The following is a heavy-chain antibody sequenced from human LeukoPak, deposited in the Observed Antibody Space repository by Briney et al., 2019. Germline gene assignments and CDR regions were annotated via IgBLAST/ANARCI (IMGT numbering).Heavy chain of an antibody. V-gene: IGHV1-46*01. D-gene: IGHD5-18*01. Sequence: GASVKVSCKASGHIFISYYIHWVRQAPGQGLEWMGIINPSGDSTTYAQKFQGKVTITRHTSTSTVYMELSSLRSEDTAVYYCALGRFSSWFDPWGQGTLVTVSS. CDR2: INPSGDST. CDR3: ALGRFSSWFDP. J-gene: IGHJ5*02. CDR1: GHIFISYY.